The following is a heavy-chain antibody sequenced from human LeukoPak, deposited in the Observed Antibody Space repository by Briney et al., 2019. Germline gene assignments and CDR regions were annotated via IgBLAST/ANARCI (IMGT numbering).Heavy chain of an antibody. Sequence: PGGSLRLSCAASGYTFSSFAITWVPQATGKGLEWVSSIIGTGGSTLYADPVKGRFTISRDNSKNTLYLQMNSLRDEDTAVYYCAKGKAYDILDWFDPWGQGTLVTVSS. J-gene: IGHJ5*02. CDR2: IIGTGGST. V-gene: IGHV3-23*01. D-gene: IGHD3-9*01. CDR3: AKGKAYDILDWFDP. CDR1: GYTFSSFA.